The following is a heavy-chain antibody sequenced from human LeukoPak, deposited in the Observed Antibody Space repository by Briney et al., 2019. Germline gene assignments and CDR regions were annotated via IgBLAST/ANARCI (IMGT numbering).Heavy chain of an antibody. V-gene: IGHV3-21*01. CDR1: GFTFSSYS. CDR2: ISSSSSYI. Sequence: AGGSLRLSCAASGFTFSSYSMNWVRQAPGKGLEWVSSISSSSSYIYYADSVKGRFTISRDNAKNSLYLQMNSLRAEDTAVYYCARDHGCSGGSCYIRYGMDVWGQGTTVTVSS. CDR3: ARDHGCSGGSCYIRYGMDV. J-gene: IGHJ6*02. D-gene: IGHD2-15*01.